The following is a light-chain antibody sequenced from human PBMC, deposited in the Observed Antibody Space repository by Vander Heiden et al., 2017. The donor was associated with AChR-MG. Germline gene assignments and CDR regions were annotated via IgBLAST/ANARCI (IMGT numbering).Light chain of an antibody. Sequence: QSVLSQPPSASGNPGQMITIACPGSHSNIGNNDAIWYQQFPGTAPKLLIHSTNERPSGVPDRFSGSKSGTSASLAISGLQSEDEADYYCAAWDDSLTAPVFGGGTGLTVL. CDR2: STN. CDR1: HSNIGNND. J-gene: IGLJ3*02. CDR3: AAWDDSLTAPV. V-gene: IGLV1-44*01.